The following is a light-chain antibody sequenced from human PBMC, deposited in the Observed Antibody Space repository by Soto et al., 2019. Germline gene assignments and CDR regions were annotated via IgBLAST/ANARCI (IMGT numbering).Light chain of an antibody. J-gene: IGKJ1*01. Sequence: DIQMTQSPSSLSASVGDRVTITCRASQRVGSYLNWYQQKPGKAPTLQIYSASELQSGVSSRFSGSGSGTDFTLTTRNLQPEDFAVYDCEQSHNTPQTFGHGTKVEI. CDR2: SAS. CDR3: EQSHNTPQT. CDR1: QRVGSY. V-gene: IGKV1-39*01.